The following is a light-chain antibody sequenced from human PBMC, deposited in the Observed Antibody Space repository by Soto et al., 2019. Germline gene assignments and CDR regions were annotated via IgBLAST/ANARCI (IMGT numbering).Light chain of an antibody. CDR1: SSDVGGYNY. V-gene: IGLV2-14*01. Sequence: QSALTQPASVSGSARQSITISCTRTSSDVGGYNYVSWYQQHPGKAPKLMIYDVSNRPSGVSNRFSGSKSGNTASLTISGLQAEDEADYYCSSYSSSSTLVFGGGTKLTVL. J-gene: IGLJ2*01. CDR3: SSYSSSSTLV. CDR2: DVS.